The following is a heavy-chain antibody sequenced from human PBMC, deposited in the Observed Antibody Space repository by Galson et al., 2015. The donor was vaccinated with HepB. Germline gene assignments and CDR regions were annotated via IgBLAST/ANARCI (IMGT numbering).Heavy chain of an antibody. J-gene: IGHJ5*02. Sequence: SVKVSCKASGGTFSSYAISWVRQAPGQGLEWMGGIIPIFGTANYAQKFQGRVTITADESTSTAYMELSSLRSEDTAVYYCARDRLSTPWRRGGWFDPWGQGTLVTVSS. CDR1: GGTFSSYA. V-gene: IGHV1-69*13. CDR3: ARDRLSTPWRRGGWFDP. CDR2: IIPIFGTA. D-gene: IGHD2-2*01.